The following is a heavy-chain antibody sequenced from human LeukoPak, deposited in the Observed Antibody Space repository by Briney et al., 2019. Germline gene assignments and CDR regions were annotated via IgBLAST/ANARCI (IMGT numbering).Heavy chain of an antibody. CDR1: GGSISTYY. D-gene: IGHD3-10*01. J-gene: IGHJ5*02. CDR3: PGVAPGSPWFDP. Sequence: PAETLSLTCPVSGGSISTYYRSWIRQPPGKGLEWIGYIYYTGSTNYNHSVTSGSTISVNTSKNQFSLSLSSVNAGERAVSAFPGVAPGSPWFDPWGQGTLVTVSS. V-gene: IGHV4-59*12. CDR2: IYYTGST.